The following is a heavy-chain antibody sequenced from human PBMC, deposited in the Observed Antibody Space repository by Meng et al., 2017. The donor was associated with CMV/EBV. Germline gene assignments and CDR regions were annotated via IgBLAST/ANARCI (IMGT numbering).Heavy chain of an antibody. Sequence: GESLKISCAASGFNFGAYTMMWVRQAPGKGLEWVSSMKENGAETYYTDSVKGRFTISRENSKTTLHLQMNNLRAEDTAVYYCHSRRSGDGYTNFDYWGQGTLVTVSS. V-gene: IGHV3-23*01. J-gene: IGHJ4*02. CDR2: MKENGAET. CDR1: GFNFGAYT. CDR3: HSRRSGDGYTNFDY. D-gene: IGHD5-24*01.